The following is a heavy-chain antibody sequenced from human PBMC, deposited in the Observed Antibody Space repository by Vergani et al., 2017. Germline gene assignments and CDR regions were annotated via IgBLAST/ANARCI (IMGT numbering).Heavy chain of an antibody. CDR3: ARGSPQSTYGMDV. Sequence: EVQLLESGGGLVQPGGSLRLSCAASGFTFSSYSMNWVRQAPGKGLEWVSYISSSSSTIYYADSVKGRFTISRDNAKNSLFLQMNSLRAEDTAVYYCARGSPQSTYGMDVWGQGTTVTVSS. CDR1: GFTFSSYS. CDR2: ISSSSSTI. V-gene: IGHV3-48*01. J-gene: IGHJ6*02.